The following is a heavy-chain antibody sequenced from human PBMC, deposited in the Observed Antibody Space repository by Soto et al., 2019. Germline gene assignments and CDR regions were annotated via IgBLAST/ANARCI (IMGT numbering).Heavy chain of an antibody. CDR1: GFTFNIYA. J-gene: IGHJ6*02. D-gene: IGHD2-15*01. CDR2: ISGSGGSM. CDR3: AKDWGSGGATADYSYALDV. V-gene: IGHV3-23*01. Sequence: GGSLRLACAASGFTFNIYAMSWVRQAPGKGLEWVSIISGSGGSMYYADSVKGRFTISRDNSKNTVYLQMNTLRAEDTAVYYCAKDWGSGGATADYSYALDVSGPGTTVTVSS.